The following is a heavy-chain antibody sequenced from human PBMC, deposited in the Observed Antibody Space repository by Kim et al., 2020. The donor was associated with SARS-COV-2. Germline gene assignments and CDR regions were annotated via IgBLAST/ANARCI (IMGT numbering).Heavy chain of an antibody. D-gene: IGHD3-22*01. CDR2: ISWNSGRI. J-gene: IGHJ4*02. Sequence: GGFLRLSCAASGFIFDDYAMHWVRQATGKGLEWVSGISWNSGRIGYADSVKGRFTISRDNAKNSLYLQMNSLRAEDTALYYCAKTYYYDSSGYYYGGGFDDWGQGTLVTVSS. CDR1: GFIFDDYA. CDR3: AKTYYYDSSGYYYGGGFDD. V-gene: IGHV3-9*01.